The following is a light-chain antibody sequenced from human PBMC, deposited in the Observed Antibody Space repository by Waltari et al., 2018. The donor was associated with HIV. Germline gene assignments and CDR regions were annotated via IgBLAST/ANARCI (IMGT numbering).Light chain of an antibody. CDR1: QSVSTN. V-gene: IGKV3-15*01. CDR3: QQYNDWPRT. J-gene: IGKJ1*01. Sequence: EILMTQSPDLLSVTPGERATLSCRASQSVSTNVAWYQQRPGQAPRLLIHGASTRASGIPARFSGSGSGTEFTLILSSLQSEDFAVYFCQQYNDWPRTFGQGTKVEI. CDR2: GAS.